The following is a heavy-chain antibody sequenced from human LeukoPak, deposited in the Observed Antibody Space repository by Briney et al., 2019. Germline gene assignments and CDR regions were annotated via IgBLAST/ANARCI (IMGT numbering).Heavy chain of an antibody. V-gene: IGHV3-23*01. CDR2: VTGTGGST. J-gene: IGHJ4*02. CDR3: AKNGYSSGWYPEN. CDR1: GSTFSNYG. Sequence: GGSLRLSCAASGSTFSNYGMSWVRQAPGEGLEWVSAVTGTGGSTYYADSVKGRFTISRDNSKNTLYLQMNSLRGEDTAIYYCAKNGYSSGWYPENWGQGTLVTVSS. D-gene: IGHD6-19*01.